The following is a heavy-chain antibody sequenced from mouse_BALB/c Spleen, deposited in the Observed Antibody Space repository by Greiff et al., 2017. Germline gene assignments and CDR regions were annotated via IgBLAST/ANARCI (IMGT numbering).Heavy chain of an antibody. CDR1: GFSLTSYG. CDR3: SREGRPSYYYAMDY. Sequence: VQLQESGPGLVAPSQSLSITCTVSGFSLTSYGVHWVRQPPGKGLEWLGVIWAGGSTNYNSALMSRLSISKDNSKSQGFLKMNSLQTDDTAMYYCSREGRPSYYYAMDYWGQGTSVTVSS. CDR2: IWAGGST. J-gene: IGHJ4*01. V-gene: IGHV2-9*02. D-gene: IGHD1-1*01.